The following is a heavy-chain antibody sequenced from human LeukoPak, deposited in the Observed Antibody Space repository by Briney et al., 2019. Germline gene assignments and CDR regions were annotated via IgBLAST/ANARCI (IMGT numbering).Heavy chain of an antibody. CDR3: ARGVDIVAPYYYGMDV. CDR1: AFTFSAYS. CDR2: ISSGSSTI. J-gene: IGHJ6*02. V-gene: IGHV3-48*04. D-gene: IGHD5-12*01. Sequence: GGSLRLSCAPSAFTFSAYSMNWVRQAPGKGLEWVSYISSGSSTIYYADSVKGRFTISRDNAKNSLYLQMNSLRAEDTAVYYCARGVDIVAPYYYGMDVWGQGATVTVSS.